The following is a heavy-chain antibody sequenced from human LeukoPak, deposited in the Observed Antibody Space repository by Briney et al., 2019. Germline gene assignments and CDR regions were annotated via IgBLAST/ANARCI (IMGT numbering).Heavy chain of an antibody. Sequence: ASVKVSCKASGYTFTGYYMHWVRQAPGQGLEWMGWISAYNGNTNYAQKLQGRVTMTTDTSTSTAYMELRSLRSDDTAVYYCAMLYNWNDVWFDPWGQGTLVTVSS. V-gene: IGHV1-18*04. CDR3: AMLYNWNDVWFDP. CDR2: ISAYNGNT. J-gene: IGHJ5*02. D-gene: IGHD1-1*01. CDR1: GYTFTGYY.